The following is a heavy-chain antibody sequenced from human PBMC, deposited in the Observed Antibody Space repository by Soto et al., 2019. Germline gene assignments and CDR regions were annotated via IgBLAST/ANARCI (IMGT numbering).Heavy chain of an antibody. CDR3: ARDRASYSYGSGSYMGFDC. J-gene: IGHJ4*02. V-gene: IGHV3-33*01. CDR1: GFTFSSYG. Sequence: GGSLRLSCAASGFTFSSYGMHWVRQAPGKGLEWVAVIWYDGSNKYYADSVKGRFTISRDNSKNTLYLQMNSLRAEDTAVYYCARDRASYSYGSGSYMGFDCWGQGSLVSVSS. CDR2: IWYDGSNK. D-gene: IGHD3-10*01.